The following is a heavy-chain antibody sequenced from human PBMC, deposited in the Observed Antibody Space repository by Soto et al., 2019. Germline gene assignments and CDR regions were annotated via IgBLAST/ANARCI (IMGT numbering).Heavy chain of an antibody. D-gene: IGHD3-22*01. CDR2: IYYSGST. J-gene: IGHJ3*02. Sequence: SETLALTCTVSGGSISSYYWSWIRQPPGKGLEWIGYIYYSGSTNYNPSLKSRVTISVDTSKNQFSLKLSSVTAADTAVYYCARRGVDSSGYYEALDAFDIWGQGTMVTVSS. CDR3: ARRGVDSSGYYEALDAFDI. V-gene: IGHV4-59*01. CDR1: GGSISSYY.